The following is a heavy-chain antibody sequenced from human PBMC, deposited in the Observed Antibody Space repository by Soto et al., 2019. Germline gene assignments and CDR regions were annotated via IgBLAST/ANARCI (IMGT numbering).Heavy chain of an antibody. J-gene: IGHJ3*02. CDR1: GGSISSGGYS. CDR3: ARGPPNTI. Sequence: QLQLQKSGSGLVKPSQTLSLTCAVSGGSISSGGYSWSWIRQPPGKGLEWIGYIYHSGSTYYNPSLKSRVTISVDRSKDQFSLKLSSVTAADTAVYYCARGPPNTIWGQGSMVTVSS. CDR2: IYHSGST. D-gene: IGHD2-8*01. V-gene: IGHV4-30-2*01.